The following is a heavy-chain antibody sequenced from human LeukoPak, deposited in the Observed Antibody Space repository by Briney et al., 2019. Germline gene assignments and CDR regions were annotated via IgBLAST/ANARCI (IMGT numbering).Heavy chain of an antibody. CDR2: INPYSGGT. CDR3: ARDPTRGYYYYYMDV. V-gene: IGHV1-2*02. J-gene: IGHJ6*03. Sequence: ASVKVSCKASGYTFTDNFMHWVRQAPGRGLEWMGRINPYSGGTHYAQKFQGRVTMTRDTSISTAYMELSRLRSDDTAVYYCARDPTRGYYYYYMDVWGKGTTVTVSS. D-gene: IGHD1-26*01. CDR1: GYTFTDNF.